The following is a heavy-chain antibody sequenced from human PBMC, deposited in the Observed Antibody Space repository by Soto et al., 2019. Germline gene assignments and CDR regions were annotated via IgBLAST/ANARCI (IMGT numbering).Heavy chain of an antibody. CDR2: IYYSGSS. CDR3: GKDAGGRGNGAFDI. J-gene: IGHJ3*02. D-gene: IGHD3-16*01. CDR1: GGSINSYY. Sequence: SETLSLTCTVSGGSINSYYWSWIRQPPGKGLEWIGYIYYSGSSKYNPSLKSRVTISKDTSKNQFSLKLSSVTAADTAMYYCGKDAGGRGNGAFDIWGQGTMVTVSS. V-gene: IGHV4-59*01.